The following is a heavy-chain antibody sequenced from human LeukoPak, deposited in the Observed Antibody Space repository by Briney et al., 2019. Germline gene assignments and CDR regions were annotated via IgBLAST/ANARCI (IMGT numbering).Heavy chain of an antibody. CDR3: ARDGRLSVGSVDY. Sequence: SETLSLTCTVSGGSISSYYWGWIRQPPGKGLEWIGSIYHSGSTYYNPSLKSRVTISVDTSKNQFSLKLSSVTAADTAVYYCARDGRLSVGSVDYWGQGTLVTVSS. J-gene: IGHJ4*02. V-gene: IGHV4-38-2*02. CDR2: IYHSGST. D-gene: IGHD1-26*01. CDR1: GGSISSYY.